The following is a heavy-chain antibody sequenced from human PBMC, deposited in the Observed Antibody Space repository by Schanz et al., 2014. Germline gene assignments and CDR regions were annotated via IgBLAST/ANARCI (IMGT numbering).Heavy chain of an antibody. CDR2: ISDDGSRR. Sequence: QVELVESGGGVVQPGRSLRLSCAASGFIFSYYTIHWVRQAPGKGLEWVAVISDDGSRRHYADFVTGRFTISRDNAKKSLDLHMNSLTAEDTAVYYCATENWWTVEKWGQGTLVTVSS. V-gene: IGHV3-30*04. CDR3: ATENWWTVEK. D-gene: IGHD2-15*01. J-gene: IGHJ4*02. CDR1: GFIFSYYT.